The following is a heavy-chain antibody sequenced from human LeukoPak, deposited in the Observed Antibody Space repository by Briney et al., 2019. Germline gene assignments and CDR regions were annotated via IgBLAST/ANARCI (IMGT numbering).Heavy chain of an antibody. J-gene: IGHJ4*02. CDR3: TRLGPGIAVAGSDY. V-gene: IGHV3-73*01. Sequence: GGSPRLSCAASGFTFSGSAMHWVRDASGKGLEWVGRIRSKANSYATAYAASVKGRFTISRDDSKNTAYLQMNSLKTEDTAVYYCTRLGPGIAVAGSDYWGQGTLVTVSS. CDR2: IRSKANSYAT. D-gene: IGHD6-19*01. CDR1: GFTFSGSA.